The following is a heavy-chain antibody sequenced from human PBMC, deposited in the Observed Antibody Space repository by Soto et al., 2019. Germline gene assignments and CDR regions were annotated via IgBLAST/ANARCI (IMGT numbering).Heavy chain of an antibody. CDR1: GFTFSSYA. Sequence: GESLKISCAASGFTFSSYAMSWVRQAPGKGLEWDSAISGSGGSTYYADSVKGRFTISRDNSKNTLYLQMNSLRAEDTAVYYCANSTYYDILTGLGWGQGTLVTVS. CDR2: ISGSGGST. V-gene: IGHV3-23*01. J-gene: IGHJ4*02. CDR3: ANSTYYDILTGLG. D-gene: IGHD3-9*01.